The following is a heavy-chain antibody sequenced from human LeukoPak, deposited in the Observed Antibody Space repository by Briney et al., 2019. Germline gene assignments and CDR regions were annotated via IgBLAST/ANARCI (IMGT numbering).Heavy chain of an antibody. CDR2: ISSRGTTI. CDR3: ARIMITVSTSDS. J-gene: IGHJ5*01. V-gene: IGHV3-48*03. CDR1: GFTFSSYE. Sequence: SGGSLTLSCAASGFTFSSYEMNWVRQPPGKGLEGLSYISSRGTTIKYPDSVKGPFTISRANDKNSPELEVNGLRAEDTALQYVARIMITVSTSDSWGQGTLVTVSS. D-gene: IGHD3-16*01.